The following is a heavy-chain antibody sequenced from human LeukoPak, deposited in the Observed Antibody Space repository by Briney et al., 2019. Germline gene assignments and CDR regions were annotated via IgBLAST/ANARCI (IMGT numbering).Heavy chain of an antibody. D-gene: IGHD3-10*01. Sequence: PGGSLRLSCAASGFTFSSYGMHWVRQAPGKGLEWVAIISYDGSKKYYGDSVKGRFTISRDNSKNTLYLQMNSLRAEDTAVYYCAKAYYGSGSPLDSFDPWGQGTLVTVSS. V-gene: IGHV3-30*18. J-gene: IGHJ5*02. CDR3: AKAYYGSGSPLDSFDP. CDR1: GFTFSSYG. CDR2: ISYDGSKK.